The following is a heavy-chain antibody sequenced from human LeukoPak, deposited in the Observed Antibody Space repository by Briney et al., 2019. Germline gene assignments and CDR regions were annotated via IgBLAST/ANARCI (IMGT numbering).Heavy chain of an antibody. D-gene: IGHD6-19*01. CDR1: GGSISSSDW. Sequence: PSETLSPTCAVSGGSISSSDWWSWVRQPPGKGLEWIGDVYHSGSADYKSSLKSRVIISVDKSKNQFFLKLTSVTAADTAVYYCAREGIAVAGPMDVWGQGTTVTVSS. J-gene: IGHJ6*02. CDR2: VYHSGSA. V-gene: IGHV4-4*02. CDR3: AREGIAVAGPMDV.